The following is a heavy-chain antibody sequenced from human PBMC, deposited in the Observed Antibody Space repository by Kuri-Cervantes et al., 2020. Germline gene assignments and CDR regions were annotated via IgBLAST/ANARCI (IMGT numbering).Heavy chain of an antibody. D-gene: IGHD3-10*01. CDR2: ISSSGSTI. Sequence: GGSLRLSCAASGFTFDDYGMSWVRQAPGKGLEWVSYISSSGSTIYYADSVKGRFTISRDNAKNSLYLQMNSLRAEDTAVYYCARAGTMVRTRMDVWGQGTTVTVSS. J-gene: IGHJ6*02. CDR1: GFTFDDYG. V-gene: IGHV3-11*01. CDR3: ARAGTMVRTRMDV.